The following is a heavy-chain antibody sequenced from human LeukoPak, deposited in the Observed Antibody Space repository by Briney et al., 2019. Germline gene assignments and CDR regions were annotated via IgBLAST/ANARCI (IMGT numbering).Heavy chain of an antibody. CDR1: GYSISSGHY. CDR2: IYHSGST. V-gene: IGHV4-38-2*01. J-gene: IGHJ6*03. Sequence: SETLSLTCAVSGYSISSGHYWGWIRQPPGKGLEWIGSIYHSGSTYYNPSLKSRVTISVDTSKNQFSLKLSSVTAADTAVYYCARHAGYYYYMDVWGKGTTVTVSS. D-gene: IGHD1-14*01. CDR3: ARHAGYYYYMDV.